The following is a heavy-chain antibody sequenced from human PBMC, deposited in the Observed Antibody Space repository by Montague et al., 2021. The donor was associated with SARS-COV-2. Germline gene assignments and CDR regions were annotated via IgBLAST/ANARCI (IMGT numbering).Heavy chain of an antibody. V-gene: IGHV4-39*07. D-gene: IGHD3-10*01. CDR1: GGSISSSSDY. CDR3: ARREYIYGWGY. J-gene: IGHJ4*02. CDR2: VDYSGNT. Sequence: SETLSLTCTVTGGSISSSSDYWGWIRQPPGKGLEWIASVDYSGNTYYSPSLKSRLTILVDTSKNQFSLKLNSVTAADTALYYCARREYIYGWGYWGQGTLVTVSS.